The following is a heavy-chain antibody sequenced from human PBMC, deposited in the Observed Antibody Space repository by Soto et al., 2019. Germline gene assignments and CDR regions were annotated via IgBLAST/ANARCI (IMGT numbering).Heavy chain of an antibody. CDR2: ISSSSRTI. V-gene: IGHV3-48*02. CDR1: GFTFRSYS. CDR3: ARDPMVRGYYYGMDV. Sequence: GGSLRLSGAASGFTFRSYSMNWVRQAPGKGLEWVSYISSSSRTIYYADSVKGRFTISRDNAKNSLYLQMNSVRDEDTAVYYFARDPMVRGYYYGMDVSGQGTPVTVSS. J-gene: IGHJ6*02. D-gene: IGHD2-21*01.